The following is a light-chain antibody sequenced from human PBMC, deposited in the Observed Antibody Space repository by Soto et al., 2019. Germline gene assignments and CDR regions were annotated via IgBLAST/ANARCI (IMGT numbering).Light chain of an antibody. V-gene: IGLV2-14*01. CDR1: SSDVGGYNY. CDR2: DVS. CDR3: SSYTSTSTSV. J-gene: IGLJ1*01. Sequence: QSALTQPASVSGSPGQSITISCTGTSSDVGGYNYVSWYQQHPGKAPKRMIYDVSNRPSGVSNRCSGSKSGNTASLTISGLQGEDEADYYCSSYTSTSTSVFGPGTKGPVL.